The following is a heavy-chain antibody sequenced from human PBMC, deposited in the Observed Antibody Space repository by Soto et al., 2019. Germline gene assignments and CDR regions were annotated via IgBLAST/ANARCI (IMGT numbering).Heavy chain of an antibody. J-gene: IGHJ6*02. CDR3: ARERGRYGMDV. CDR2: MNPNSGNT. CDR1: GYTFTSYD. V-gene: IGHV1-8*01. Sequence: QVQLVQSGAEVKKPGASVKVSCKASGYTFTSYDINWVRQATGQGLEYMGWMNPNSGNTGYAQKFQGRVTMTRNTSRSTAYMELSSLRSDDTAGDYGARERGRYGMDVWGQGTTVPVSS. D-gene: IGHD3-10*01.